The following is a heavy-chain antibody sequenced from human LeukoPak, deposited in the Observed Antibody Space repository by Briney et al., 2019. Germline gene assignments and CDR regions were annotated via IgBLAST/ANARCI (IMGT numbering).Heavy chain of an antibody. D-gene: IGHD1-26*01. Sequence: SVKVSCKTSGGTFSSYAISWVRQAPGQGLEWMGGIIPIFGTANYAQKFQGRVTITADKSTSTAYMELSSLRSEDTAVYYCARARPIVGATNPFDYWGQGTLVTVSS. V-gene: IGHV1-69*06. CDR2: IIPIFGTA. CDR3: ARARPIVGATNPFDY. CDR1: GGTFSSYA. J-gene: IGHJ4*02.